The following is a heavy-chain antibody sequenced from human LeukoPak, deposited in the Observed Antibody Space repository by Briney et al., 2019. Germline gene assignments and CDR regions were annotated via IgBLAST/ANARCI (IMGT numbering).Heavy chain of an antibody. CDR1: GYTFTGYY. CDR3: ARDSRPIFEWQQLGGDY. V-gene: IGHV1-2*02. J-gene: IGHJ4*02. Sequence: ASVKVSCKASGYTFTGYYMHWVRQAPGQGLEWMGWINPNCGGTNYAQKFQGRVTMTRDTSISTAYMELSRLRSDDTAVYYCARDSRPIFEWQQLGGDYWGQGTLVTVSS. CDR2: INPNCGGT. D-gene: IGHD6-13*01.